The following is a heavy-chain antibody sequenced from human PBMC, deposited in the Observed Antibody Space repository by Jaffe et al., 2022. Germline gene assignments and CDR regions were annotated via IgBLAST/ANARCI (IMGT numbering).Heavy chain of an antibody. J-gene: IGHJ3*02. CDR2: IYHSGST. CDR3: ASRFMVRGNFRAFDI. Sequence: QVQLQESGPGLVKPSGTLSLTCAVSGGSISSSNWWSWIRQPPGKGLEWIGEIYHSGSTNYNPSLKSRVTISVDKSKNQFSLKLSSVTAADTAVYYCASRFMVRGNFRAFDIWGQGTMVTVSS. D-gene: IGHD3-10*01. V-gene: IGHV4-4*02. CDR1: GGSISSSNW.